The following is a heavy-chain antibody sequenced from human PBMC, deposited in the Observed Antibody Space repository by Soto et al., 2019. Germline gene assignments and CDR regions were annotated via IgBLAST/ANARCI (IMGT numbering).Heavy chain of an antibody. CDR2: ISSSSSYI. CDR1: GFTFSSYS. D-gene: IGHD1-26*01. J-gene: IGHJ3*02. Sequence: PGGSLRLSCAASGFTFSSYSMNWVRQAPGKGLEWVSSISSSSSYIYYADSVKGRFTISRDNAKNSLYLQMNSLRAEDTAVYYCASYTLGGSYYGWNAFDIWGQGTMVTVSS. CDR3: ASYTLGGSYYGWNAFDI. V-gene: IGHV3-21*01.